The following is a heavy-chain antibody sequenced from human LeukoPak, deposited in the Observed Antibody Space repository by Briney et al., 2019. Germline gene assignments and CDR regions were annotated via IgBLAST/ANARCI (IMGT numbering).Heavy chain of an antibody. D-gene: IGHD6-19*01. CDR1: GFTFSSYW. V-gene: IGHV3-7*01. CDR2: IDQDGSEK. CDR3: ARDAYLSGWYLMDY. J-gene: IGHJ4*02. Sequence: GGSLRLSCAASGFTFSSYWMSWVRQAPGKGLEWVANIDQDGSEKYYVDSVKGRFTISRDNAKNSLYLQMNSLRAEDTAVYYCARDAYLSGWYLMDYWGQGTLVTVSS.